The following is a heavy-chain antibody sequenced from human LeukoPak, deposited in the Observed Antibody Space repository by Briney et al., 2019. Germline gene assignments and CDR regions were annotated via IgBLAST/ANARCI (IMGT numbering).Heavy chain of an antibody. D-gene: IGHD2-21*02. V-gene: IGHV3-33*01. Sequence: GGSLRFSCAASGFTFSTHGMHRVRQAPGKGLEWVAVSWHEGRTKYYAESVKGRFTISRDNSKNTLYLQMNSLRAEDTAVYYCARDYCGGDCYVDYWGQGTLVT. CDR2: SWHEGRTK. J-gene: IGHJ4*02. CDR3: ARDYCGGDCYVDY. CDR1: GFTFSTHG.